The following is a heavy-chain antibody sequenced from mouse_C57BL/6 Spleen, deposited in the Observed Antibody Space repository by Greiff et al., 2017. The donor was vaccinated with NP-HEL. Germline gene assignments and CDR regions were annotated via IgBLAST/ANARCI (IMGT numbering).Heavy chain of an antibody. CDR2: IYPGSGST. V-gene: IGHV1-55*01. CDR1: GYTFTSYW. J-gene: IGHJ2*01. D-gene: IGHD4-1*01. CDR3: ARRLTGTYYFDY. Sequence: VQLQQPGAELVKPGASVKMSCKASGYTFTSYWITWVKQRPGQGLEWIGDIYPGSGSTNYNEKFKSKATLTVDTSSSTAYMQLSSLTSEDSAVYYCARRLTGTYYFDYWGQGTTLTVSS.